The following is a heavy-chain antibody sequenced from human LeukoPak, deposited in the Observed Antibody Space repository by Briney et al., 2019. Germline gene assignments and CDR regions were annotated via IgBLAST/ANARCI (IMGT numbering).Heavy chain of an antibody. J-gene: IGHJ4*02. V-gene: IGHV3-30*04. CDR2: IAYDGSYT. D-gene: IGHD6-19*01. Sequence: PGGSLRLPCAASGFTFSSNAMHWVRQAPGKGLEWVALIAYDGSYTYYADSVKGRFTISRDNSKNTVYLQMNSLRGEDTAVYYCARRSSSGWYVDYWGQGTLVTVSS. CDR1: GFTFSSNA. CDR3: ARRSSSGWYVDY.